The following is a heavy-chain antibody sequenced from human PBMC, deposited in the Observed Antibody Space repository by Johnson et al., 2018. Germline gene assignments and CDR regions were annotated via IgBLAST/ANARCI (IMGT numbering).Heavy chain of an antibody. CDR1: GFTFSSYG. V-gene: IGHV3-30*18. CDR2: ISYDGSNK. CDR3: AKEMTTDAWDI. D-gene: IGHD4-17*01. J-gene: IGHJ3*02. Sequence: QVQLVQSGGGVVQPGRSLRLSCAASGFTFSSYGMHWVRQAPGKGLEWVAVISYDGSNKYYADSVKGRFTISRDNSKNTLYLQMNSLRAEDTAVYYCAKEMTTDAWDIWGQGTMVTVSS.